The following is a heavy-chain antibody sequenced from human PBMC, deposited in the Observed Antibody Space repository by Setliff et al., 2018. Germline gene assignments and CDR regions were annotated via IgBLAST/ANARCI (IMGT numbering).Heavy chain of an antibody. CDR2: INPDGSEK. V-gene: IGHV3-7*01. Sequence: GGSLRLSCAAYGFTFSSYAMHWVRQAPGRGLEWVAHINPDGSEKYLVDSVRGRFTLSRDNSRNLVYLQLTSLGAEDTAVYYCSASLDYWGQGTLVTVSS. J-gene: IGHJ4*02. CDR3: SASLDY. CDR1: GFTFSSYA.